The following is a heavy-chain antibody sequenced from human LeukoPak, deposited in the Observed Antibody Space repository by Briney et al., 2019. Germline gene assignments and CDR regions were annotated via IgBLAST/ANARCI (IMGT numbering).Heavy chain of an antibody. CDR2: IIPIFGTA. CDR3: ARDRYGSGSYPAFDI. J-gene: IGHJ3*02. Sequence: SVKVSCKASGGTFSSYAISWVRQAPGEGLEWMGGIIPIFGTANYAQKFQGRVTINADNSTSTAYMELSSLRSEDTAVYYCARDRYGSGSYPAFDIWGQGTMVTVSS. D-gene: IGHD3-10*01. CDR1: GGTFSSYA. V-gene: IGHV1-69*06.